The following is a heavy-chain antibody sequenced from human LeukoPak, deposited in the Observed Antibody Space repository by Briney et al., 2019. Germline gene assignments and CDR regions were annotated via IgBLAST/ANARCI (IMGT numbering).Heavy chain of an antibody. CDR2: IYPGDSDT. J-gene: IGHJ4*02. D-gene: IGHD3-3*01. CDR1: GYSFTSYW. V-gene: IGHV5-51*01. Sequence: GESLKISCQGSGYSFTSYWIGWVRQMPGKGLEWMGIIYPGDSDTRYSPSFQGQVTISADKSISTAYLQWSSLKASDTAMYYCARSYYDFWSGYPFDYWGQGTLVTVSS. CDR3: ARSYYDFWSGYPFDY.